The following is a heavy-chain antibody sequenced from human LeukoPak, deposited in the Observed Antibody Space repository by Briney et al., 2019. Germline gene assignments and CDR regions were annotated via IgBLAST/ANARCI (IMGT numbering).Heavy chain of an antibody. V-gene: IGHV3-7*01. Sequence: EAGGSLRLSCAASGFTFSSYWMSWVRQAPGKGLEWVANIKQDGSEKYYVDSVKGRFTISRDNAKNSLYLQMNSLRAEDTAVYYCASQSSGYVFNDAFDIWGQGTMATVSS. CDR3: ASQSSGYVFNDAFDI. CDR2: IKQDGSEK. CDR1: GFTFSSYW. D-gene: IGHD3-22*01. J-gene: IGHJ3*02.